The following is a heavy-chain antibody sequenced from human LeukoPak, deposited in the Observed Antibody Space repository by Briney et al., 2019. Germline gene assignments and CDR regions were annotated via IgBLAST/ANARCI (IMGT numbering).Heavy chain of an antibody. V-gene: IGHV3-21*01. CDR1: GFTFSSYS. J-gene: IGHJ4*02. CDR2: ISSSSSYI. D-gene: IGHD1-14*01. Sequence: PGGSLRLSCAASGFTFSSYSMNWVRQAPGKGLEWVSSISSSSSYIYYADSVKGRFTISRDNAKNSLYLQMNSLRAEVTAVYYCARGPPGPREPFDYWGQGTLVTVSS. CDR3: ARGPPGPREPFDY.